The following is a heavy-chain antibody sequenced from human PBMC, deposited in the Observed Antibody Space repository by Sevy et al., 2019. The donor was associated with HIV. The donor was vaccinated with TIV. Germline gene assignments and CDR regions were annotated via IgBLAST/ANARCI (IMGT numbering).Heavy chain of an antibody. Sequence: GGSLRLSCAASGFTFSSNWMSWVRQAPGKGLEWVANIKQDGSEIYYVDSVKGRFTISRDNAKNSLYLQMSSLRAEDTAVYYCARERGISFRVGASAGAFDIWGQGTMVTVSS. D-gene: IGHD1-26*01. CDR1: GFTFSSNW. J-gene: IGHJ3*02. CDR2: IKQDGSEI. CDR3: ARERGISFRVGASAGAFDI. V-gene: IGHV3-7*01.